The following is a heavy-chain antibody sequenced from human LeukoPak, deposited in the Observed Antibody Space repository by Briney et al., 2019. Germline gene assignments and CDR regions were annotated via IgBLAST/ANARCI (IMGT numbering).Heavy chain of an antibody. Sequence: GGSLRLSCAASGFTFSNAWMSWVRQAPGKGLEWVGRIKSKTDGGTTDYAAPVKGRFTISRDDSKNTLYLQMNSLKTEDTAVYYCTTRSDWDCSSISCPTPNDAFDIWGQGTMVTVSS. D-gene: IGHD2-2*01. J-gene: IGHJ3*02. CDR1: GFTFSNAW. V-gene: IGHV3-15*01. CDR3: TTRSDWDCSSISCPTPNDAFDI. CDR2: IKSKTDGGTT.